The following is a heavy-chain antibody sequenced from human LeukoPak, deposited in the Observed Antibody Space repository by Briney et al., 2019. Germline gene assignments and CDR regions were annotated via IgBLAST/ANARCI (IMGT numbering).Heavy chain of an antibody. CDR1: GGSISSYY. CDR3: ARVTGYRIEDYFDY. V-gene: IGHV4-59*01. CDR2: IYYSGST. J-gene: IGHJ4*02. D-gene: IGHD6-13*01. Sequence: KSSETLSLTCTVSGGSISSYYWSWIRQPPGKGLEWIGYIYYSGSTNYNPSLKSRVTISVETFKNEFSLKLRSVTAADTTVYYCARVTGYRIEDYFDYWGQGTLVTVSS.